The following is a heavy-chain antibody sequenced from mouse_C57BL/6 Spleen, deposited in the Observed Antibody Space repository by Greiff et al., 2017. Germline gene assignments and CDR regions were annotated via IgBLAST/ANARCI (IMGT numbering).Heavy chain of an antibody. CDR2: IYPGDGDT. V-gene: IGHV1-82*01. J-gene: IGHJ2*01. CDR1: GYAFSSSW. CDR3: ARDGDYYGSQYYFDY. D-gene: IGHD1-1*01. Sequence: QVQLKESGPELVKPGASVKISCKASGYAFSSSWMNWVKQRPGKGLEWIGQIYPGDGDTNYNGKFKGKATLTADKSSSTAYMQLSSLTSEDSAVYFCARDGDYYGSQYYFDYWGQGTTLTVSS.